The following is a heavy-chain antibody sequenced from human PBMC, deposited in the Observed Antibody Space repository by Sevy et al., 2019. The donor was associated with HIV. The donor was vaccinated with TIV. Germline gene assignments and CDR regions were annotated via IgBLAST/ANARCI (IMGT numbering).Heavy chain of an antibody. CDR3: VRSIVIEGSF. CDR1: GFNINTYW. V-gene: IGHV3-7*01. CDR2: IKYDGSEI. Sequence: WGFLRLSCAASGFNINTYWMNCVRQAPGKGLERVANIKYDGSEIYYVDSVRGRFTISKDNARNLVYLQMNSLRGEDTALYYCVRSIVIEGSFWGQGTLVPVSS. J-gene: IGHJ4*02. D-gene: IGHD2-2*01.